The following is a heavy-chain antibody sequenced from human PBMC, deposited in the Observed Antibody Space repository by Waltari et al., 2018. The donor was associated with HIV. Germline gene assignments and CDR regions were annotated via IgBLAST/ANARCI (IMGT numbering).Heavy chain of an antibody. J-gene: IGHJ4*02. CDR2: INPNIGGT. CDR3: ARGAKKWLQISVTLPFDS. V-gene: IGHV1-2*02. D-gene: IGHD5-12*01. Sequence: LEQSGAELRKPGASVKVSCKASGYSFTAYYIHWVRQAPGQWPEWMGWINPNIGGTNYAQNFQGRITLTRDTSINTAFMDLSRLKSDDTGVYYCARGAKKWLQISVTLPFDSWGQGTLVTVSS. CDR1: GYSFTAYY.